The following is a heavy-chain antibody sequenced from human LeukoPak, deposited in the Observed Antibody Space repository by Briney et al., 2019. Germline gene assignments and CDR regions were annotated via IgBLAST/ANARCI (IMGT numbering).Heavy chain of an antibody. Sequence: PGGSLRLSCAASGFTVSSNYMSWVRQAPGKGLEWVSVIYSGGSTYYADSVKGRFTISRDNSKNTLYLQMNSLRAEDTAVYYCARIFGIAAAGTAVDYWGQGTLVTVSS. CDR2: IYSGGST. D-gene: IGHD6-13*01. CDR1: GFTVSSNY. CDR3: ARIFGIAAAGTAVDY. V-gene: IGHV3-66*01. J-gene: IGHJ4*02.